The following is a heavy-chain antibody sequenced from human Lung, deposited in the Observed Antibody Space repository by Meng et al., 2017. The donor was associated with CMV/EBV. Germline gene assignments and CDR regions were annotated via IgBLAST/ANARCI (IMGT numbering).Heavy chain of an antibody. CDR1: GFTFSDYG. CDR3: ARAMRGPYCTSTTCPTANYYNYGMDV. J-gene: IGHJ6*02. CDR2: ISFDGNEK. V-gene: IGHV3-30*04. D-gene: IGHD2-2*01. Sequence: GGSLRLXXAASGFTFSDYGVHWVRQAPGKGLEWVTVISFDGNEKYYADSVKGRFTISRDNSKNTLSLQMNSLRPEDTAVYYCARAMRGPYCTSTTCPTANYYNYGMDVWGQWPTVTVSS.